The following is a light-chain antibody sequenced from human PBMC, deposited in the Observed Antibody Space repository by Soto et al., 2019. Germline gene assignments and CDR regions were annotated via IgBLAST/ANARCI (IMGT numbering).Light chain of an antibody. V-gene: IGKV3-11*01. CDR3: QQRSDWPST. Sequence: EIVLAQSPATLSLSPGERATPSCRASQSVSSYLAWYQQKPGQAPRLLIYDASNRATGIPARFSGSGSGTDFTLTISSLEPDDFAVYYCQQRSDWPSTFGGGTKVQIK. CDR1: QSVSSY. CDR2: DAS. J-gene: IGKJ4*01.